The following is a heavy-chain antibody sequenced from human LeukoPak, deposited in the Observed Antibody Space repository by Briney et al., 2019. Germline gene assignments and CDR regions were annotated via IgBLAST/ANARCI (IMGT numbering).Heavy chain of an antibody. D-gene: IGHD4-17*01. CDR1: GFTFSSYT. CDR3: AKEIYGDSTGGRFQH. Sequence: PGGSLRLSCAASGFTFSSYTINWVRQAPGKGLEWVSSISSSSLYRFYADSVRGRFTISRDNAKNSLYLQMNSLTAEDTAVYYCAKEIYGDSTGGRFQHWGQGTLVTVSS. J-gene: IGHJ1*01. V-gene: IGHV3-21*04. CDR2: ISSSSLYR.